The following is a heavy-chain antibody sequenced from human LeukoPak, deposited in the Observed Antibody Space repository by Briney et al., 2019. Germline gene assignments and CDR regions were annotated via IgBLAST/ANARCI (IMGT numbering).Heavy chain of an antibody. CDR2: MYYSGST. V-gene: IGHV4-30-4*01. CDR3: ARPYYYDSRIDP. CDR1: GCSISSGAYY. J-gene: IGHJ5*02. D-gene: IGHD3-22*01. Sequence: SQALSLTCTVSGCSISSGAYYWRWIRQPPGKGLEWIAYMYYSGSTYYNPSLKSRVTISADTSKNQLSLKMSAVTAADTAVYYCARPYYYDSRIDPWGQGILVTVSS.